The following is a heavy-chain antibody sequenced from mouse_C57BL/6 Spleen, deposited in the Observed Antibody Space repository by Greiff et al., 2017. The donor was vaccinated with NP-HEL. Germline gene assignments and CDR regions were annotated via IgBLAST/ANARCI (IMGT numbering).Heavy chain of an antibody. CDR1: GFTFSDYG. V-gene: IGHV5-15*01. J-gene: IGHJ1*03. Sequence: EVKLMESGGGLVQPGGSLKLSCAASGFTFSDYGMAWVRQAPRKGPEWVAFISNLAYSIYYADTVTGRFTISRENVKNTLYLEMSSLRSEDTAVYYCARDYGGYFDVWGTGTTVTVSS. CDR3: ARDYGGYFDV. D-gene: IGHD1-1*01. CDR2: ISNLAYSI.